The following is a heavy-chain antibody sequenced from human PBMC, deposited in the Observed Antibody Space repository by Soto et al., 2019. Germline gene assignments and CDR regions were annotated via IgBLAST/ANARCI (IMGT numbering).Heavy chain of an antibody. V-gene: IGHV4-30-4*01. Sequence: SETLSLTCTVSGGSISSGDYYWSWIRQPPGKGLEWIGYIYYSGSTYYNPSLKSRVTISVDTSKNQFSLKLSSVTAADTAVYYCAXEGPKRNYYDSSGSFDYWGQGTLVTVSS. J-gene: IGHJ4*02. CDR3: AXEGPKRNYYDSSGSFDY. D-gene: IGHD3-22*01. CDR1: GGSISSGDYY. CDR2: IYYSGST.